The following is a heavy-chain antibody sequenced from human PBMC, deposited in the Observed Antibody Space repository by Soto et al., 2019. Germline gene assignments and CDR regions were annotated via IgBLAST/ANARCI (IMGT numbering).Heavy chain of an antibody. D-gene: IGHD3-10*01. CDR3: ARDGITMVRGVIITDNGVDY. CDR1: GFTFSSYS. CDR2: ISSSSSYI. V-gene: IGHV3-21*01. J-gene: IGHJ4*02. Sequence: GGSLRLSCAASGFTFSSYSMNWVRQAPGKGLEWVSSISSSSSYIYYADSVKGRFTISRDNAKNSLYLQMNSLRAEDTAVYYCARDGITMVRGVIITDNGVDYWGQGTLVTVSS.